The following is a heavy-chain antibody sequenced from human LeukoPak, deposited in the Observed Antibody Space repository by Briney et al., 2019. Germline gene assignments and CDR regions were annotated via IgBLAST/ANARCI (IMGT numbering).Heavy chain of an antibody. Sequence: GGSLRLSCAASGFTFTNYNMNWVRQAPGKGLEWVSYISSSGSTVYYADSVKGRFTISRDNAKNSLYLQMNSLRAEDTAVYYCAELGITMIGGVWGKGTTVTISS. V-gene: IGHV3-48*04. D-gene: IGHD3-10*02. CDR1: GFTFTNYN. J-gene: IGHJ6*04. CDR3: AELGITMIGGV. CDR2: ISSSGSTV.